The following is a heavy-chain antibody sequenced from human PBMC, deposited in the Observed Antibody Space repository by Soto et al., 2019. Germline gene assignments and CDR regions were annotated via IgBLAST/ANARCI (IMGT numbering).Heavy chain of an antibody. J-gene: IGHJ4*02. CDR2: ISGSATTT. Sequence: GVLSLSCAASGFTFSTYAMSWVRQTPGKGLEWLSGISGSATTTYYADSVKGRFTISRDNSKNLVFLQMSCLRAEDTATYYCTKEVRKASLWGQGTPVTVSS. CDR3: TKEVRKASL. V-gene: IGHV3-23*01. CDR1: GFTFSTYA.